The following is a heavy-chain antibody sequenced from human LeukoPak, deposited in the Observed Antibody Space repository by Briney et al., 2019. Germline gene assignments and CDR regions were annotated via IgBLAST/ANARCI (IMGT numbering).Heavy chain of an antibody. V-gene: IGHV3-74*01. J-gene: IGHJ5*02. CDR3: ARAGLPYGDYEWFDP. D-gene: IGHD4-17*01. CDR1: GFTFSSYW. CDR2: INSDGSST. Sequence: PGRSLRLSCAASGFTFSSYWMHWVRQAPGKGLVWVSRINSDGSSTSYADSVKGRFTISRDNAKNTLYLQMNSLRAEDTAVYYCARAGLPYGDYEWFDPWGQGTLVTVSS.